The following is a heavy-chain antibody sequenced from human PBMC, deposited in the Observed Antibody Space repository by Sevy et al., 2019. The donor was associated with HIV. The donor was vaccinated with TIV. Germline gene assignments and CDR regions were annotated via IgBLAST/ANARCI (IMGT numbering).Heavy chain of an antibody. CDR2: ISYDGSNK. CDR1: GFTFSSYA. CDR3: ARGGIAYSSSPLSDAFDI. J-gene: IGHJ3*02. V-gene: IGHV3-30-3*01. D-gene: IGHD6-6*01. Sequence: GGSLRLSCAASGFTFSSYAMHWVRQAPGKGLEWVAVISYDGSNKYYADSVKGRFTISRDNSKNTLYLQMNSLRAEDTAVYYCARGGIAYSSSPLSDAFDIWGQGTMVTVS.